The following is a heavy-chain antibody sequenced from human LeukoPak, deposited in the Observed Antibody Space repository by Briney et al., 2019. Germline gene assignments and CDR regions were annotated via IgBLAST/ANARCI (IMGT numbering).Heavy chain of an antibody. V-gene: IGHV1-2*02. D-gene: IGHD3-10*01. CDR3: ARDRYYGSGSYYTKNWFDP. Sequence: ASVKVSCKASGYTFTGYYMHWVRRAPGQGLEWMGWINPNSGGTIYAQKFQGRVTMTRDTSISTAYMELSRLRSDDTAVYYCARDRYYGSGSYYTKNWFDPWGQGTLVTVSS. J-gene: IGHJ5*02. CDR2: INPNSGGT. CDR1: GYTFTGYY.